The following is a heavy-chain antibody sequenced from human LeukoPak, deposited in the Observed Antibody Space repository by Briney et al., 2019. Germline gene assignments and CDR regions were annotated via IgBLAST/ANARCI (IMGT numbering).Heavy chain of an antibody. CDR1: GFTFSSYG. CDR2: IRYDGSNK. Sequence: PGGSLRLSCAASGFTFSSYGMHWVRQAPGKGLEWVAFIRYDGSNKYYADSVKGRFTISRDNSKNTLYLQMNSLRAEDTAVYYCAKDPGVVVVPAAHRGDDAFDIWGQGTMVTVSS. V-gene: IGHV3-30*02. J-gene: IGHJ3*02. CDR3: AKDPGVVVVPAAHRGDDAFDI. D-gene: IGHD2-2*01.